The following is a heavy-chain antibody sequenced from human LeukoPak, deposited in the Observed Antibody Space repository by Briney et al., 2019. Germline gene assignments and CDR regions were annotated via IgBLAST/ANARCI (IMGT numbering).Heavy chain of an antibody. Sequence: GGSLRLSCAASGFTFSDSYMTWVRQAPGKGVEWVAYISGSGHDINYSDSVKGRFTISRDNAKNSLYLQMSSLRVEDTAVYYCARHLANVRWGVNPRWFDPWGQGTLVTVSS. J-gene: IGHJ5*02. CDR1: GFTFSDSY. CDR2: ISGSGHDI. D-gene: IGHD3-10*02. CDR3: ARHLANVRWGVNPRWFDP. V-gene: IGHV3-11*04.